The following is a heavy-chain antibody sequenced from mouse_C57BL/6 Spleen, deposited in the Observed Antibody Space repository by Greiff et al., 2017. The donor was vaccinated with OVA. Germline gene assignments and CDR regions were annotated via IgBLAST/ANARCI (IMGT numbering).Heavy chain of an antibody. J-gene: IGHJ2*01. CDR2: INPYNGDT. Sequence: EVQLQQSGPELVKPGDSVKISCKASGYSFTGYFMNWVMPSHGKSLEWIGRINPYNGDTFYNQKFKGKATLTVDKSSSTAHMELRSLTSEDSAVYYCARSRITTVVHFDYWGQGTTLTVSS. V-gene: IGHV1-20*01. CDR1: GYSFTGYF. D-gene: IGHD1-1*01. CDR3: ARSRITTVVHFDY.